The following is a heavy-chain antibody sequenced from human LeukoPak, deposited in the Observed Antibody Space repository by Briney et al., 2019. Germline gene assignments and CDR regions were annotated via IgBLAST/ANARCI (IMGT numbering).Heavy chain of an antibody. D-gene: IGHD3-3*01. CDR3: ARETDFWSGYGLFDY. Sequence: GGSLRLSCAASGFTFSSYWMHWVRQAPGKGLVWVSRINTDGSSTSYADSVKGRFTISRDNAKNSLYLQMNSLRAEDTAVYYCARETDFWSGYGLFDYWGQGTLVTVSS. V-gene: IGHV3-74*01. CDR1: GFTFSSYW. CDR2: INTDGSST. J-gene: IGHJ4*02.